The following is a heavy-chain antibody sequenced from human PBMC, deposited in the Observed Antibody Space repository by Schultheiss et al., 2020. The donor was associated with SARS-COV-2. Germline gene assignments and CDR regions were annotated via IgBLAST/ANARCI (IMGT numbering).Heavy chain of an antibody. J-gene: IGHJ5*02. V-gene: IGHV4-39*01. Sequence: SETLSLTCTVSGGSISSYYWGWIRQPPGKGLEWIGSIYYSGSTYYNPSLKSRVTISVDTSKNQFSLKLSSVTAADTAVYYCARTLYGENWFDPWGQGTLVTVSS. CDR1: GGSISSYY. CDR3: ARTLYGENWFDP. D-gene: IGHD4-17*01. CDR2: IYYSGST.